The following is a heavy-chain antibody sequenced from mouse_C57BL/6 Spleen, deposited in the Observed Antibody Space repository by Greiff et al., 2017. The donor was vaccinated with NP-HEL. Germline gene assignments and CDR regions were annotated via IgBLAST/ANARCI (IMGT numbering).Heavy chain of an antibody. V-gene: IGHV3-6*01. CDR1: GYSITSGYY. D-gene: IGHD2-10*02. CDR2: ISYDGSH. Sequence: ESGPGLVKPSQSLSLTCSVTGYSITSGYYWNWLRQFPGNKLEWMGYISYDGSHNYNPSLKNRISITRDTSKNQFFLKLNSVTTEDTATYYCARERVWKSYFDYWGQGTTLTVSS. J-gene: IGHJ2*01. CDR3: ARERVWKSYFDY.